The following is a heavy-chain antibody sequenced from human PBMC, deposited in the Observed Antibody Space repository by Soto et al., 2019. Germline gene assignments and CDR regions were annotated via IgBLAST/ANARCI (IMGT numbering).Heavy chain of an antibody. CDR1: VVSISGDYY. Sequence: PSETLSLTCSFSVVSISGDYYWSWIRQSPEKGLEWIGYIYYSGSSYSNPALQSRLSMSLDTSKNQFSLKLRSVTAADTAVYYCFRRGARWYGYFESWGQGALVSVSS. CDR3: FRRGARWYGYFES. D-gene: IGHD2-15*01. J-gene: IGHJ4*02. CDR2: IYYSGSS. V-gene: IGHV4-30-4*08.